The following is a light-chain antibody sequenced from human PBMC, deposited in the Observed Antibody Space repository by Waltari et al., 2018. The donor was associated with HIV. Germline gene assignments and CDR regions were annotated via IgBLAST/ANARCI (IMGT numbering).Light chain of an antibody. CDR3: SSYSRGALL. J-gene: IGLJ2*01. V-gene: IGLV2-14*01. CDR1: PNDIGPYKS. CDR2: EVS. Sequence: QSVLTHPASVSGSPGQSLNLSCTGTPNDIGPYKSVSCYQQSPDKAPKLIIYEVSTRPSWISSRFAVSKSGNTASLTISVLQADDEAYYHCSSYSRGALLFGGGTKVTFL.